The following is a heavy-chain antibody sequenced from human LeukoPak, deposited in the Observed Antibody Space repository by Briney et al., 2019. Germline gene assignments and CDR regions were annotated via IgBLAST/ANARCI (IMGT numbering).Heavy chain of an antibody. V-gene: IGHV1-2*02. CDR2: INPNSGGP. CDR3: ARDVSAGGTNWFDP. Sequence: ASVKVSCKASGYTFTCYYIHWVRQAPGQGLEWMGWINPNSGGPNYAQKFQGRVTMTRDTSISTAYMEMSRLRSDDTAVYYCARDVSAGGTNWFDPWGQGTLVTVSS. J-gene: IGHJ5*02. D-gene: IGHD3-16*01. CDR1: GYTFTCYY.